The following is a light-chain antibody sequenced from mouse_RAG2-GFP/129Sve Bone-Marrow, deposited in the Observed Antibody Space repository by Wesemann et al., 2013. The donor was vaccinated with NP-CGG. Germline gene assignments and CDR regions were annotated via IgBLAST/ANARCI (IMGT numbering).Light chain of an antibody. V-gene: IGKV4-57-1*01. CDR1: SSVSSSY. J-gene: IGKJ5*01. CDR3: QQWSSYPLT. Sequence: NVLTQSPAIMSASPGEKVTMTCRASSSVSSSYLHWYQQKSGASPKLWIYSTSNLASGVPARFSGSGSGTSYSLTISSMEAEDAATYYCQQWSSYPLTFGAGTKLELK. CDR2: STS.